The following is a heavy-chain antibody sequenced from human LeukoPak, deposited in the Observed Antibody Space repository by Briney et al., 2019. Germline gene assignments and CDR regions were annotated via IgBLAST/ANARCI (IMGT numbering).Heavy chain of an antibody. CDR2: ISNRGST. V-gene: IGHV4-59*01. CDR3: ARVKRVAVAEYYYYYGLDV. D-gene: IGHD6-19*01. J-gene: IGHJ6*02. Sequence: PSETLSLTCAVYGGSFSGYYWSWIRQPPGKGLEWIGYISNRGSTNYNPSLESRVTISVDTSKNQFSLKLRSVTAADTAVYYCARVKRVAVAEYYYYYGLDVWGQGTTATVSS. CDR1: GGSFSGYY.